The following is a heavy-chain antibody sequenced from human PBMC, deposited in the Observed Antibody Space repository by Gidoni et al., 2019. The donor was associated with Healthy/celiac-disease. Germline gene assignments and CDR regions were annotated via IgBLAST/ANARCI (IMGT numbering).Heavy chain of an antibody. V-gene: IGHV3-11*01. CDR1: GFTFSDYS. J-gene: IGHJ5*02. CDR3: ARARGEYCSSTSCYTHGWFDP. CDR2: ISSSGSTI. Sequence: QVQLVESGGGLVKPGGSLRLSCAASGFTFSDYSMSWIRPAPGKGLEWVSYISSSGSTIYYADSVKGRFTISRDNAKNSLYLQMNSLRAEDTAVYYCARARGEYCSSTSCYTHGWFDPWGQGTLVTVSS. D-gene: IGHD2-2*02.